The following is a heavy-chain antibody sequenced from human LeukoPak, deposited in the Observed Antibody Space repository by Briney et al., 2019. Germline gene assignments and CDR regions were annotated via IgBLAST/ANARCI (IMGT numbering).Heavy chain of an antibody. CDR2: IIPIFGTA. V-gene: IGHV1-69*01. D-gene: IGHD6-19*01. CDR3: ARVAVAGPGGMDV. Sequence: ASVKVSCKASGGTFSSYAISWVRQAPGQGLGWMGGIIPIFGTANYAQKFQGRVTITADESTSTAYMELSSLRSEDTAVYYCARVAVAGPGGMDVWGQGTTVTVSS. J-gene: IGHJ6*02. CDR1: GGTFSSYA.